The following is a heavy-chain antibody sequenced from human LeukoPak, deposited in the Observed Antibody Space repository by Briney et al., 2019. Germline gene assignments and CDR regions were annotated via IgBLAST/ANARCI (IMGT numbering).Heavy chain of an antibody. J-gene: IGHJ4*02. CDR3: ARDPYGDYVFDY. CDR2: IRYDGSNK. Sequence: GGSLRLSCAASGFTFSSYGMHWVRQAPGKGLEWVAFIRYDGSNKYYADSVKGRFTISRDNSKNTLYLQMNSLRAEDTAVYYCARDPYGDYVFDYWGQGTLVTVSS. D-gene: IGHD4-17*01. CDR1: GFTFSSYG. V-gene: IGHV3-30*02.